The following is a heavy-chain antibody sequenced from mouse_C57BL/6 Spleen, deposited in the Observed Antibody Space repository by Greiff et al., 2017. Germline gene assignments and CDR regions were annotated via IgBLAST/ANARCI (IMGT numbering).Heavy chain of an antibody. CDR2: IDPSDSYT. J-gene: IGHJ2*01. Sequence: QVQLQQPGAELVMPGASVKLSCKASGYTFTSYWMHWVKQRPGQGLEWIGEIDPSDSYTNYNQKFKGKSTLTVDKSACTAYMQLLSLTSEASAVYYCARSITTVVAPLDYWGQGTTLTVSS. D-gene: IGHD1-1*01. CDR1: GYTFTSYW. CDR3: ARSITTVVAPLDY. V-gene: IGHV1-69*01.